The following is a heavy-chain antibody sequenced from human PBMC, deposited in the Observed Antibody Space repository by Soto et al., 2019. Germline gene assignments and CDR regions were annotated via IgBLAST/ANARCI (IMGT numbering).Heavy chain of an antibody. J-gene: IGHJ6*02. Sequence: QVQLVESGGGVVQPGRSLRLSCAVSGFTFSSYGMHWVRQAPGRGLEWVAVISYDGSNKYHADSVKGRFTISRDNSKNTLSLQMNSLRPEDTAVYYCAKDYYGDKYYYCGMDVWGQRTPVTVSS. CDR1: GFTFSSYG. CDR3: AKDYYGDKYYYCGMDV. D-gene: IGHD4-17*01. V-gene: IGHV3-30*18. CDR2: ISYDGSNK.